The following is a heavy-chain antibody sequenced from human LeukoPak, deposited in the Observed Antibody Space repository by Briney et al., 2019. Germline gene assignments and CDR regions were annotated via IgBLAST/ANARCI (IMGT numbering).Heavy chain of an antibody. V-gene: IGHV5-51*01. CDR2: ICPGDSDT. Sequence: GESLKISCKGSGYSFTTYWIAWVRQMPGKGLEWMGIICPGDSDTRYSPSFQGQVTISADKSVSTAYLQWSSLQASDTAMYYCARQETKLSNFDYWGQGTLVTVSS. D-gene: IGHD6-6*01. J-gene: IGHJ4*02. CDR1: GYSFTTYW. CDR3: ARQETKLSNFDY.